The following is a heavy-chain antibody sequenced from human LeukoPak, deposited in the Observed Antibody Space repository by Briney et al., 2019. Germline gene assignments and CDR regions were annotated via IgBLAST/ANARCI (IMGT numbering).Heavy chain of an antibody. J-gene: IGHJ4*02. CDR2: VSGGGGST. Sequence: PGGSLRLSCAASGFTFSSYAMSWVRQAPGKGLEWVSAVSGGGGSTYYADSVKGRFTISRDNSKNTLYLQMNSLRAEDTAVYYCAKGMRHCDSTSCYSFHPPDYWGQGTLVSVSS. D-gene: IGHD2-2*02. V-gene: IGHV3-23*01. CDR1: GFTFSSYA. CDR3: AKGMRHCDSTSCYSFHPPDY.